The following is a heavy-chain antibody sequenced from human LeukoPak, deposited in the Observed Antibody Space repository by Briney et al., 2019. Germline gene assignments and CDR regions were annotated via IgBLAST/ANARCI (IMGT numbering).Heavy chain of an antibody. V-gene: IGHV4-59*11. CDR1: GGSISSHY. Sequence: PSETLSLTCTVSGGSISSHYWSWIRQPPGKGLEWIGYIYYSGSTNYNPSLKSRVTISVDTSKNQVSLKLSSVTAADTAVYYCARDRPYCSGGSCYSVNWFDPWGQGTLVTVSS. CDR2: IYYSGST. J-gene: IGHJ5*02. CDR3: ARDRPYCSGGSCYSVNWFDP. D-gene: IGHD2-15*01.